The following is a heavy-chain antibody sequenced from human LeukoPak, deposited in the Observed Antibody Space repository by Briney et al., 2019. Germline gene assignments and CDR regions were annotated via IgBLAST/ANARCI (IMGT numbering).Heavy chain of an antibody. CDR3: ARDPFVGAKTDYYYYYMDV. CDR2: IYYSGST. D-gene: IGHD3-16*01. CDR1: GGSISSSSYY. Sequence: SETLSLTCTVSGGSISSSSYYWGWIRQPPGKGLEWIGCIYYSGSTYYNPSLKSRVTISVDTSKNQFSLKLSSVTAADPAVYYCARDPFVGAKTDYYYYYMDVWGKGTPVTVSS. J-gene: IGHJ6*03. V-gene: IGHV4-39*07.